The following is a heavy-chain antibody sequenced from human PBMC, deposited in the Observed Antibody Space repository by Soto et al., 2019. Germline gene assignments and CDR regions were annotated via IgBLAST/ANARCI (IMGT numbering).Heavy chain of an antibody. CDR1: GGSISSGGYS. V-gene: IGHV4-30-2*01. CDR3: ARGTLGGAFDI. CDR2: IYHSGST. D-gene: IGHD1-26*01. J-gene: IGHJ3*02. Sequence: ASETLSLTCAVSGGSISSGGYSWSWIRQPPGKGLEWIGYIYHSGSTYYNPSLKSRVTISVDRSKNQFSLKLSSVTTADTAVYYCARGTLGGAFDIWGQGTMVTVSS.